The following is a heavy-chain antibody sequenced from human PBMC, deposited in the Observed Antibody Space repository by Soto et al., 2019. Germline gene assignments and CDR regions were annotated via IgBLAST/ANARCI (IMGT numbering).Heavy chain of an antibody. CDR3: ARWGTTGGFDL. D-gene: IGHD3-16*01. CDR2: TSYDGSNN. V-gene: IGHV3-30*19. Sequence: QLQLVESGGGVVQPGTSLRLSCAASGFMFKSYVMHWVRQAPGKGLEWVALTSYDGSNNYYGDSVKGRFTVSRYNSKNTLHLHMDSLRPEATALYYCARWGTTGGFDLWGQGTLVSVSS. CDR1: GFMFKSYV. J-gene: IGHJ5*02.